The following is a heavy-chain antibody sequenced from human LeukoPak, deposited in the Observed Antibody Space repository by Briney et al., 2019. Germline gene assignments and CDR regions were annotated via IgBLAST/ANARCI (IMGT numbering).Heavy chain of an antibody. CDR1: GYTLTELS. CDR3: ATARWNYSGSLRGFDY. J-gene: IGHJ4*02. CDR2: FDPEDGET. V-gene: IGHV1-24*01. D-gene: IGHD1-26*01. Sequence: ASVKVSCKVSGYTLTELSMHWVRQAPGKGLEWMGGFDPEDGETIYAQKFQGRVTMTEDTSTDTAYMELSSLRSEDTAVYYCATARWNYSGSLRGFDYWGQGTLVTVSS.